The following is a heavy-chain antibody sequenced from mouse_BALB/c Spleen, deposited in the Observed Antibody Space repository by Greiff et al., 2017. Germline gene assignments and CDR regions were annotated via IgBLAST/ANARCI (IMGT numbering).Heavy chain of an antibody. V-gene: IGHV14-4*02. J-gene: IGHJ4*01. D-gene: IGHD1-1*01. Sequence: VQLQQSGAELVRSGASVKLSCTASGFNIKDYYMHWVQQRPEQGLEWIGWIDPENGATEYAPKFQGKATMTADTSSNTAYLHLGSLTSEDTAVYYGNYYYGSSYDDAMDYWGQGTSVTVSS. CDR3: NYYYGSSYDDAMDY. CDR2: IDPENGAT. CDR1: GFNIKDYY.